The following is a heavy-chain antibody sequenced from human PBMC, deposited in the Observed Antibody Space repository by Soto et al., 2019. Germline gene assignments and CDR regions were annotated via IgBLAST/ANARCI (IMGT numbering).Heavy chain of an antibody. Sequence: CDSLKISCPGSGNRVTRNCISWVRQMPGKGLEWMGRIDPSDSYTNYSPSFQGRVTISADKSISTAYLQWSSLKASDTAMYYCARLVDSPARDEWGQGTMV. J-gene: IGHJ4*02. CDR3: ARLVDSPARDE. CDR2: IDPSDSYT. V-gene: IGHV5-10-1*01. D-gene: IGHD5-12*01. CDR1: GNRVTRNC.